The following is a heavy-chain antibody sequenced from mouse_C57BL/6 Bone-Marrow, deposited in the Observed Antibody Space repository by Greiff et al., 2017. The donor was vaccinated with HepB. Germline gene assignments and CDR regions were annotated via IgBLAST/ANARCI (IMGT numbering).Heavy chain of an antibody. Sequence: EVQLQQSGPELVKPGASVKISCKASGYSFTGYYMNWVQQSPEKSLDWIGEINHSTGGTTYNQKFQATATLTVDKSSSTAYMHLKSLTSEDSAVYYCARVGYGSSYVEDYWGQGTTLTVSS. CDR2: INHSTGGT. J-gene: IGHJ2*01. CDR3: ARVGYGSSYVEDY. D-gene: IGHD1-1*01. CDR1: GYSFTGYY. V-gene: IGHV1-42*01.